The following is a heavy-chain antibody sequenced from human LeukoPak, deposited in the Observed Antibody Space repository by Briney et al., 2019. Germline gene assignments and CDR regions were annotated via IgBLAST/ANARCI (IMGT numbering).Heavy chain of an antibody. J-gene: IGHJ4*02. Sequence: SETLSLTCAVYGGSFSGYYWSWIRQPPGKGLEWIGEINHSGSTNYNPSLKSRVTISVDTSKNQFSLKLSSVTAADTAVYYCAGGGSLDYWGQGTLVTVSS. D-gene: IGHD1-26*01. CDR3: AGGGSLDY. V-gene: IGHV4-34*01. CDR2: INHSGST. CDR1: GGSFSGYY.